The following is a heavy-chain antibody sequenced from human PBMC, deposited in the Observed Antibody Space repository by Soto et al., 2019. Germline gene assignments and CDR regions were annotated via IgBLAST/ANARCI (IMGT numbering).Heavy chain of an antibody. CDR3: ARTRSFTLGFYYDGMDV. V-gene: IGHV5-51*01. D-gene: IGHD6-6*01. J-gene: IGHJ6*02. Sequence: GESLTLSYRGSGCSFASYWIVWVRPVPGKDLEWMGIIYPGDSDTRYSPSFQGQVTISADKSLRTAYLQWTSLKASDTALYYCARTRSFTLGFYYDGMDVWGQGTTVTVSS. CDR1: GCSFASYW. CDR2: IYPGDSDT.